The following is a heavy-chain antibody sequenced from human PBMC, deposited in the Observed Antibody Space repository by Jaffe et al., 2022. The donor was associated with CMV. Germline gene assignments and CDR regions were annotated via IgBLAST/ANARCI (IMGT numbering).Heavy chain of an antibody. CDR1: GFTFSSYN. CDR2: ISSSSSTI. D-gene: IGHD3-22*01. CDR3: ARDNRFRSLDYDSGGYYYLGWYFDL. V-gene: IGHV3-48*02. J-gene: IGHJ2*01. Sequence: EVQLVESGGGLVQPGGSLRLSCAASGFTFSSYNMNWVRQAPGKGLEWVSYISSSSSTIYYADSVKGRFTISRDNAKNSLYLQMNSLRDEDTAVYYCARDNRFRSLDYDSGGYYYLGWYFDLWGRGTVVTVSS.